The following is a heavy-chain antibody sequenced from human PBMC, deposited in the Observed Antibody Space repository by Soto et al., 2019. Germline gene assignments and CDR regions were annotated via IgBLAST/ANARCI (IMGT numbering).Heavy chain of an antibody. CDR1: GFTFSSHG. V-gene: IGHV3-33*01. CDR3: GSSGRGDFTAMVNYFYYGMDV. J-gene: IGHJ6*02. Sequence: GGSLRLSCIASGFTFSSHGMHWVRQAPGKGQEWVAVIWFDGSNKYYADSVKGRFTVSRDNSKNTLYLKMNSLRAEDTAVYYCGSSGRGDFTAMVNYFYYGMDVWGQGTTVTV. D-gene: IGHD5-18*01. CDR2: IWFDGSNK.